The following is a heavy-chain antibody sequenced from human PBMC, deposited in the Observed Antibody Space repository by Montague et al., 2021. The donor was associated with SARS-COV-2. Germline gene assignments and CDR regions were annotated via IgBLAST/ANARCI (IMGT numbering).Heavy chain of an antibody. CDR3: ARPGRAPFHYAMDV. CDR1: GVSISSGTYY. V-gene: IGHV4-61*02. J-gene: IGHJ6*02. D-gene: IGHD2/OR15-2a*01. Sequence: TLSLTCTVSGVSISSGTYYWSWIRQPAGKGLEWIGRVYASGITNYNPSLKSRVTISLDTSKNQFSMRLSSVTAADTAIYYCARPGRAPFHYAMDVWGQGTTVTVSS. CDR2: VYASGIT.